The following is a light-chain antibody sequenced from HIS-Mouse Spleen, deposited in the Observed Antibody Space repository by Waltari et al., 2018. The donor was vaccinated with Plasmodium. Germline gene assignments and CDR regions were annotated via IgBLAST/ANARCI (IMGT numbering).Light chain of an antibody. CDR3: QQNYNTWT. J-gene: IGKJ1*01. CDR2: AAS. Sequence: DIQMTQSPSSLSASVGDRVTIPCRASQSISSYLNWYQQKPGKAPKLLIYAASSLQSGVRSRVSGSGSGTDFTLSISSLQPEDFATYYCQQNYNTWTFGQGTKVEIK. V-gene: IGKV1-39*01. CDR1: QSISSY.